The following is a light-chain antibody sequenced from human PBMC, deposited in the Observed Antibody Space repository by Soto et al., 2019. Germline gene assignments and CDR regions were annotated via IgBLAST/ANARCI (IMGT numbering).Light chain of an antibody. CDR1: DSISSW. CDR2: EAS. CDR3: QQYKSSSRI. Sequence: IHMTQSPSTLSASXGDRVTIRCRASDSISSWLAWYQQKPGXAPKLVXDEASTLERGAPSSFTGRGSATEFTPPISSLQPEDFATYYRQQYKSSSRIFGQGTKVDIK. J-gene: IGKJ1*01. V-gene: IGKV1-5*01.